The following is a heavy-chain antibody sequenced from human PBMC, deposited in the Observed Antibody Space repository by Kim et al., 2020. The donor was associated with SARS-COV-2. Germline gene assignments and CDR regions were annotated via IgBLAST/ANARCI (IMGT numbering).Heavy chain of an antibody. CDR2: IYYSGST. V-gene: IGHV4-39*01. CDR1: GGSISSSSYY. D-gene: IGHD6-13*01. CDR3: ARRLGRSSFLDY. Sequence: SETLSLTCTVSGGSISSSSYYWGWIRQPPGKGLEWIGSIYYSGSTYYNPSLKSRVTISVDTSKNQFSLKLSSVTAADTAVYYCARRLGRSSFLDYWGQGTLVTVSS. J-gene: IGHJ4*02.